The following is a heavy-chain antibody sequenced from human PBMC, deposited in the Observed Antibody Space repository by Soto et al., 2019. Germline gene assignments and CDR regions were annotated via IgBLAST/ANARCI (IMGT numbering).Heavy chain of an antibody. V-gene: IGHV3-30*03. Sequence: GGSLRLSCAASGFTFSSYGMHWVRQAPGKGLEWVAVISYDGSNKYYAEYVKGRFTISRDNSKNTLYLQMNSLRAEDTAVYYCARGGIQFFYYMDVWGKGTTVTVSS. CDR2: ISYDGSNK. CDR1: GFTFSSYG. D-gene: IGHD5-18*01. CDR3: ARGGIQFFYYMDV. J-gene: IGHJ6*03.